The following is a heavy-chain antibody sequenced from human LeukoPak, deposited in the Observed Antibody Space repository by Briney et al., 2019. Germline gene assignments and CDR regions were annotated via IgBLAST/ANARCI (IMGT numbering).Heavy chain of an antibody. Sequence: ASVKVSCKVSGYTLTELYMHWVRQAPGKGLEWIGGFDPGDGDTIYAQKFQGRVTMTEDTYTDTAYMELSSLRSEDTAVYYCAKIPPDHYYDSSGYKRGYAFDIWGQGTMVTVSS. J-gene: IGHJ3*02. D-gene: IGHD3-22*01. CDR2: FDPGDGDT. V-gene: IGHV1-24*01. CDR1: GYTLTELY. CDR3: AKIPPDHYYDSSGYKRGYAFDI.